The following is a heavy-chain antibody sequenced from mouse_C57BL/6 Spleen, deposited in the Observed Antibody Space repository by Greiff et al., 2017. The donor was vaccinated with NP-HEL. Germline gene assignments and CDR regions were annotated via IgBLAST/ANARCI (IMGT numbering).Heavy chain of an antibody. Sequence: EVKLQESGGGLVKPGGSLKLSCAASGFTFSSYAMSWVRQTPEKRLEWVATISDGGSYTYYPDNVKGRFTISRDNAKNNLYLQMSHLKSEDTAMYYCAILSSYVDYWGQGTTLTVSS. D-gene: IGHD1-1*01. V-gene: IGHV5-4*03. CDR3: AILSSYVDY. CDR1: GFTFSSYA. CDR2: ISDGGSYT. J-gene: IGHJ2*01.